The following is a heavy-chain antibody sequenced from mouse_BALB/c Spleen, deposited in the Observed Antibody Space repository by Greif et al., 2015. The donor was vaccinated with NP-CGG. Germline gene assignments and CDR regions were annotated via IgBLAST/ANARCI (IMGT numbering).Heavy chain of an antibody. CDR2: FYPGSGSI. D-gene: IGHD1-1*01. V-gene: IGHV1-62-2*01. CDR3: ARHEDYVGISSPFAY. J-gene: IGHJ3*01. Sequence: QVQLQHSGAGLVKPGASVKLSCKASGYTFTEYIIHWVKQRSGQGLEWIGWFYPGSGSIKYNEKFKDKATLTADKSSSTVYMELIILSSEDSPVYFCARHEDYVGISSPFAYWGHGTLVTVSP. CDR1: GYTFTEYI.